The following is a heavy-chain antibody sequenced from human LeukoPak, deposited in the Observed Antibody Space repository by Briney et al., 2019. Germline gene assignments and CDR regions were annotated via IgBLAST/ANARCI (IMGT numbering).Heavy chain of an antibody. Sequence: SETLSLTCAVYGGSFSGYYWSWIRQPPGKGLEWIGEINHSGSTNYNPSLKSRVTISVDTFKNQFSLKLTSVTAADTAVYYCATLGEYYDSSGYYYNWGQGTLVTVSS. V-gene: IGHV4-34*01. D-gene: IGHD3-22*01. CDR1: GGSFSGYY. J-gene: IGHJ4*02. CDR2: INHSGST. CDR3: ATLGEYYDSSGYYYN.